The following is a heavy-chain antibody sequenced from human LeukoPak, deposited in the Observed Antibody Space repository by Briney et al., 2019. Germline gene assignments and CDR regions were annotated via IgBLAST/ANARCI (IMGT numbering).Heavy chain of an antibody. CDR2: INWNGGRT. CDR3: ATDLHTGSSLVPFDY. D-gene: IGHD6-6*01. CDR1: GFTYDEYC. Sequence: GGSLRLSCAASGFTYDEYCMSWVRQTPGKGLEWVSGINWNGGRTGYAYSVKGPFTISRDNAKNTMYLQMNSLRAEDTAVYYRATDLHTGSSLVPFDYWGQGTLVAV. V-gene: IGHV3-20*04. J-gene: IGHJ4*02.